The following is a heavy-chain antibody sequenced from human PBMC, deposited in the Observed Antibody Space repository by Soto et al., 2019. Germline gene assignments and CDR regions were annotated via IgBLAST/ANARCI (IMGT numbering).Heavy chain of an antibody. Sequence: GGSLRLSCAASGFTFSSYAMSWVRQAPGKGLEWVSAISGSGGSTYYADSVKGRFTISRDNSKNTLYLQMNSLRAEDTAVYYCVLNNLYCSGGSCIKSLWGQGTLVTVSS. CDR1: GFTFSSYA. CDR3: VLNNLYCSGGSCIKSL. V-gene: IGHV3-23*01. J-gene: IGHJ4*02. CDR2: ISGSGGST. D-gene: IGHD2-15*01.